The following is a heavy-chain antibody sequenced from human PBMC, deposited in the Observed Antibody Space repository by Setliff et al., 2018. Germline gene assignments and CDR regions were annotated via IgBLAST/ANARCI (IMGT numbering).Heavy chain of an antibody. CDR3: ASSTYGSYFDY. CDR1: GGSISSGDYY. CDR2: IYYSGST. Sequence: SETLSLTCTVSGGSISSGDYYWSWIRQPPGKGLEWIGYIYYSGSTYYNPSLKSRVTISVDTSKNQFSLTLSSVTAADTAVYYCASSTYGSYFDYWGQGTLVTVSS. V-gene: IGHV4-30-4*08. J-gene: IGHJ4*02. D-gene: IGHD4-17*01.